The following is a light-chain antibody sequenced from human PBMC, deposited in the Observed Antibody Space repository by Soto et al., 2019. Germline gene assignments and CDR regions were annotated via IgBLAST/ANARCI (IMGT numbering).Light chain of an antibody. Sequence: DIQLTQSPSFLSASVGDRVTITCRASQGISSYLAWYQQKPGKAPKLLIYAASTLQSGVPSRFSGSGSGTEFALTISSLQPDDFATYYCQPLNSSPPQHTFGGGTKVDIK. CDR3: QPLNSSPPQHT. V-gene: IGKV1-9*01. CDR1: QGISSY. J-gene: IGKJ4*01. CDR2: AAS.